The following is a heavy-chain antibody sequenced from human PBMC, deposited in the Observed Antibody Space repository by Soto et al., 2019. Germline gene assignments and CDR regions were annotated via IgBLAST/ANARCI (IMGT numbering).Heavy chain of an antibody. D-gene: IGHD2-21*02. CDR1: GFSFSTYS. J-gene: IGHJ6*02. Sequence: GGSLRLSCEASGFSFSTYSMHWVRQSPGKGLEWVSSIGRRSDIYYADSVKGRFTISRDNAKNSVSLQMNSLRDEDTAVYYCAREETAWPLAYGLDVWGQGTTVTVSS. CDR2: IGRRSDI. CDR3: AREETAWPLAYGLDV. V-gene: IGHV3-21*01.